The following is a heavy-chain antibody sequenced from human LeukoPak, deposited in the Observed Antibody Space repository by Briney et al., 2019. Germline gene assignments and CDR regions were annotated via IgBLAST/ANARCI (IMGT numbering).Heavy chain of an antibody. D-gene: IGHD2-15*01. CDR3: AKDVVVAPSRFDY. J-gene: IGHJ4*02. CDR2: IRGSGGST. CDR1: GFTFSDCA. V-gene: IGHV3-23*01. Sequence: PGGSLRLSCAASGFTFSDCAMSWVRQAPGKGLEWVSGIRGSGGSTYYADSVKGRFTISRDNSKNTMYLQMNSLRAEDTAVYYCAKDVVVAPSRFDYWGQGTLVTVSS.